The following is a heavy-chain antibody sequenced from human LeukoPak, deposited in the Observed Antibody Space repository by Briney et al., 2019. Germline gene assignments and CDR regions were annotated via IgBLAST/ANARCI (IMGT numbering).Heavy chain of an antibody. CDR2: IHYSGST. Sequence: SETLSLTCTVSGGSISSSSYYWGWIRQPPGKGLEWIGSIHYSGSTYYSPSLKSRVTISVDTSKNQFSLKLSSVTAADTAVYYCAGIGPAANVDYWGQGTLVTVSS. J-gene: IGHJ4*02. CDR3: AGIGPAANVDY. D-gene: IGHD6-25*01. V-gene: IGHV4-39*01. CDR1: GGSISSSSYY.